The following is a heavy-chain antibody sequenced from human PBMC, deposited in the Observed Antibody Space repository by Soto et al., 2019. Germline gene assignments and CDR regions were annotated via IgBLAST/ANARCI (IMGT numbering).Heavy chain of an antibody. D-gene: IGHD3-22*01. Sequence: PSETVSLTCTVSGGSISSSSYYWGWIRQPPGKGLEWIGSIYYSGSTYYNPSLKSRVTISVDTSKNQFSLKLSSVTAADTAVYYCARALSSGYYKGAFDYWGQGTLVTVSS. CDR3: ARALSSGYYKGAFDY. J-gene: IGHJ4*02. V-gene: IGHV4-39*07. CDR1: GGSISSSSYY. CDR2: IYYSGST.